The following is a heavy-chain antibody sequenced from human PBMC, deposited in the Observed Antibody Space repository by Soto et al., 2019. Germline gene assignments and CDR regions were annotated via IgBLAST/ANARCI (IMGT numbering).Heavy chain of an antibody. J-gene: IGHJ4*02. Sequence: ASVKVSCKASGYTFTSYGISWVRQAPGQGLEWMGWISAYNGNTNYAQKLQGRVTMTTDTSTSTAYMELRSLRSDDTAVYYCARVTYYSGYDPPGHWGQGTLVTVSS. CDR3: ARVTYYSGYDPPGH. CDR2: ISAYNGNT. V-gene: IGHV1-18*04. CDR1: GYTFTSYG. D-gene: IGHD5-12*01.